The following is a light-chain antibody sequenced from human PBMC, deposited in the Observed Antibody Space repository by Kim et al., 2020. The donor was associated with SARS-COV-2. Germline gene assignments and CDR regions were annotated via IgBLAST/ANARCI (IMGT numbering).Light chain of an antibody. CDR3: QQRGS. CDR2: EAA. Sequence: GTRPLSPRDRAPLSCRAGQGVSNYLAWYQQKPGQAPRLLFHEAAKRAAGIPARFSGSGSGTDFTRTISRLGPGDSAVYFCQQRGSFGQGTRLEIK. J-gene: IGKJ5*01. V-gene: IGKV3-11*01. CDR1: QGVSNY.